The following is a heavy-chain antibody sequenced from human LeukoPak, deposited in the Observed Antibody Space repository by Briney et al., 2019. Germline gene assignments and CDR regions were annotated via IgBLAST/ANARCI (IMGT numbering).Heavy chain of an antibody. D-gene: IGHD1-26*01. CDR2: IIPIFGTA. Sequence: SVKVSCKASGGTFSSYAISWVRQAPGQGLEWMGGIIPIFGTANYAQKFQGRVTITADESTSTAYMELSSLRSDDTAVYYCARDVAYSGSFTGDYWGQGTLVTVSS. V-gene: IGHV1-69*13. CDR1: GGTFSSYA. CDR3: ARDVAYSGSFTGDY. J-gene: IGHJ4*02.